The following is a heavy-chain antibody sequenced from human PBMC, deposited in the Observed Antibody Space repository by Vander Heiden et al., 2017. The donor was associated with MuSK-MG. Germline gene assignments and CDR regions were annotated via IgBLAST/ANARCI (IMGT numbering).Heavy chain of an antibody. CDR2: IVVGNGYT. Sequence: QMPLVQSRSEVKKPGTSVKVSCKASEFTVTNSGIQWVRQVRGQRLEWIGWIVVGNGYTNYAQNFQGRVTITRDTSTSTVYMATHTLSSDDTAVYYCAADLQCRSATCHPLNFARWGQGTLVTVSS. D-gene: IGHD3-3*01. CDR3: AADLQCRSATCHPLNFAR. V-gene: IGHV1-58*02. CDR1: EFTVTNSG. J-gene: IGHJ4*02.